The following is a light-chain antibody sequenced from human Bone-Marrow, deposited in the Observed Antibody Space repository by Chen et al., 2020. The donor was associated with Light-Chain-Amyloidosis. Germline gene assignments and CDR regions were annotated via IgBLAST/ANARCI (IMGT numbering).Light chain of an antibody. J-gene: IGLJ2*01. CDR2: QDP. Sequence: SPELTQPPSVPVSPGRTADITCSGDKLGDKYVCWYQQKPGQSPVVVSYQDPTRPSGIPERFSSSNSGSTATLTISGTQTMDEADYSCQAWDSSTVVFGGGTRLTVL. V-gene: IGLV3-1*01. CDR3: QAWDSSTVV. CDR1: KLGDKY.